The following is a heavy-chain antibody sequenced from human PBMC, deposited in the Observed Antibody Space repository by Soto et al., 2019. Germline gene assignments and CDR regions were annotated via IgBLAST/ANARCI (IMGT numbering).Heavy chain of an antibody. CDR2: LSYDGSHY. D-gene: IGHD3-3*01. V-gene: IGHV3-30*18. CDR1: GFTFSSYA. J-gene: IGHJ4*02. Sequence: QVQLVESGGGVVKPGRSLRLSCAASGFTFSSYAMHWVRQTPDKGLEWVAFLSYDGSHYYYADSVKGRFTISRDNSKNTLYLQMNSLKVEDTAVYYCAKDRSTIFGVVTYYFDYWGQGTLVTVSS. CDR3: AKDRSTIFGVVTYYFDY.